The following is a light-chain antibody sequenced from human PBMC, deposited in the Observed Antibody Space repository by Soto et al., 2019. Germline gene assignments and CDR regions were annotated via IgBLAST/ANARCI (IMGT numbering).Light chain of an antibody. J-gene: IGKJ2*03. CDR3: QHYYNWSYS. CDR1: QDISNY. V-gene: IGKV1-33*01. Sequence: DIQMTQSPSALSSSVGDRVTITCQASQDISNYLNWYQQKPGKAPKLLIYDASNLETGVPSRFSGSGSGTDFTLTISSLQSEDSAVYYCQHYYNWSYSFGQGTKVDIK. CDR2: DAS.